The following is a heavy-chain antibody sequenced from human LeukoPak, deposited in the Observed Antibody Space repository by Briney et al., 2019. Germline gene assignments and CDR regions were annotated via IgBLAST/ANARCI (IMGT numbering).Heavy chain of an antibody. CDR2: MSGSGSST. CDR1: GFTFKTYA. V-gene: IGHV3-23*01. CDR3: AKEVGQLGPNYFDY. Sequence: GGSLRLSCAASGFTFKTYAMNWARQVPGKGPEWVSSMSGSGSSTDYADSVKGRFTISRDNSKNTLYLQMNSLRAEDTAVYYCAKEVGQLGPNYFDYWGQGTLVTVSS. J-gene: IGHJ4*02. D-gene: IGHD1-1*01.